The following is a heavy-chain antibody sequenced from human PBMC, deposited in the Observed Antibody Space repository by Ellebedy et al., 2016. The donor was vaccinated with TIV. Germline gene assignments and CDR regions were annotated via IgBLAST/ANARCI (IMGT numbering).Heavy chain of an antibody. CDR3: ARGWWDYGA. CDR2: IKQDGGEK. V-gene: IGHV3-7*01. D-gene: IGHD4/OR15-4a*01. J-gene: IGHJ5*02. Sequence: PGGSLRLSCVASGFPFSGYSMSWVRQARGKGLEWVATIKQDGGEKFYADSVKGRFTISRDNAKNSVYLQMDSVRGEDTAVYYCARGWWDYGAWGQGTQVTVSS. CDR1: GFPFSGYS.